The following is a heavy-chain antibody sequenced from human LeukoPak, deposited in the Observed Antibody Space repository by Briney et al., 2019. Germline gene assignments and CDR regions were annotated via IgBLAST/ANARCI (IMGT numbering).Heavy chain of an antibody. CDR3: ARHDTAMATDYGMDV. CDR2: INPNSGGT. Sequence: ASVKVSCKASGYTFTCYYMHWVRQAPGQGLEWMERINPNSGGTNYAQKFQGRVTMTRDTSISTAYMELSRLRSDDTAVYYCARHDTAMATDYGMDVWGQGTTVTVSS. D-gene: IGHD5-18*01. J-gene: IGHJ6*02. CDR1: GYTFTCYY. V-gene: IGHV1-2*06.